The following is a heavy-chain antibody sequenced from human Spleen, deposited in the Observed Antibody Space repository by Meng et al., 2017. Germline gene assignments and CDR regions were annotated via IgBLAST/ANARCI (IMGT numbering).Heavy chain of an antibody. CDR1: GGSISSYY. CDR2: IYYSGST. D-gene: IGHD1-14*01. J-gene: IGHJ5*01. Sequence: SETLSLTCTVSGGSISSYYWSWIRQPPGKGLEWIGTIYYSGSTYYNPSLESRVTISVDTSKNEFSLKLSSVTAADTAVYYCARDHGSSNWFYYWGQGTLVTVSS. CDR3: ARDHGSSNWFYY. V-gene: IGHV4-59*12.